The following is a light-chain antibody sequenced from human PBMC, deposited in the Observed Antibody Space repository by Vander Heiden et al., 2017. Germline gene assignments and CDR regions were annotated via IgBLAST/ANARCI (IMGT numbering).Light chain of an antibody. CDR1: QSLSSW. V-gene: IGKV1-5*03. J-gene: IGKJ1*01. CDR3: QQYNSYSQT. CDR2: KAA. Sequence: DIQMTQSLSTLSASVGARVNITCRSSQSLSSWLAWYQQKPGKAPKLLIYKAARLVSGVPSRFSGSRSETEFTLTISSLQPDDFATYFCQQYNSYSQTFGQGTKVEIK.